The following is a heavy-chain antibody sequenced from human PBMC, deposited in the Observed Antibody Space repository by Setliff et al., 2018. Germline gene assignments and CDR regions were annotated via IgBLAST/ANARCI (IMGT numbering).Heavy chain of an antibody. J-gene: IGHJ5*01. CDR1: GFSFSYYY. Sequence: GGSLRLSCAASGFSFSYYYMSWVRQAPGKGLEWLSKISGDGITIYYADSVRGRFTISRDNAKDSLYLQMSSLKSEDTAVYYCATGPRDNRNFLNWLGSWGQGTLVTVSS. CDR3: ATGPRDNRNFLNWLGS. CDR2: ISGDGITI. D-gene: IGHD3-9*01. V-gene: IGHV3-11*01.